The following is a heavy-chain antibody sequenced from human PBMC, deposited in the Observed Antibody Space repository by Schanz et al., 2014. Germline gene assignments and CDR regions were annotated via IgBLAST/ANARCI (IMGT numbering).Heavy chain of an antibody. CDR3: ARDDAWAFDY. D-gene: IGHD7-27*01. CDR2: IKQDGSAK. V-gene: IGHV3-7*01. J-gene: IGHJ4*02. CDR1: GFTFSRYW. Sequence: EVQLVESGGGLVQPGGSLRLCCVASGFTFSRYWMTWVRQAPGKGLEWVANIKQDGSAKNYVDSVKGRFTISRDEVKHSVYLQMNSLRDDDTAVYYCARDDAWAFDYWGQGTLVTVSS.